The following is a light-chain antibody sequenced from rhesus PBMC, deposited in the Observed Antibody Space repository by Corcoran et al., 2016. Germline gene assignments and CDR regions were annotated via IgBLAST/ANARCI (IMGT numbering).Light chain of an antibody. Sequence: DIQMTQSPSSLSASVGDTVTITCRASQGISSYLNWFQQKPGNAPKLLIYDASRLESGVPSSFSGSGSVTDFTLTIRSLQPEDFAAYYCLQHNSYPLTVGGGTKVEIK. CDR2: DAS. J-gene: IGKJ4*01. V-gene: IGKV1-28*03. CDR1: QGISSY. CDR3: LQHNSYPLT.